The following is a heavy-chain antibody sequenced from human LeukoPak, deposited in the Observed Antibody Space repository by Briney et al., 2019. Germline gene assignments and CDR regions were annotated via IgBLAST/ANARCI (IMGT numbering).Heavy chain of an antibody. J-gene: IGHJ4*02. CDR3: ARPSVGYDFWSGYYSNPYYFDY. Sequence: ASVKVSCKASGYTFTGYYMHWVRQAPGQGLEWMGWINPNSGGTNYAQKFQGRVTMTRDTSISTAYMELSRLRSDDTAVYYCARPSVGYDFWSGYYSNPYYFDYWGQGTLVTVSS. V-gene: IGHV1-2*02. D-gene: IGHD3-3*01. CDR1: GYTFTGYY. CDR2: INPNSGGT.